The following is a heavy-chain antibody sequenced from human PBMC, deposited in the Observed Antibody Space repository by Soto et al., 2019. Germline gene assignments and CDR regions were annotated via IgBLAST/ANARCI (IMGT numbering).Heavy chain of an antibody. D-gene: IGHD5-18*01. V-gene: IGHV4-31*03. CDR2: IYYSGST. CDR3: ARDRRGYSSDYYYGMDV. CDR1: GGSISSGGYY. J-gene: IGHJ6*02. Sequence: QVQLQESGPGLVKPSQTLSLTCTVSGGSISSGGYYWSWIRQHPGKGLEWIGYIYYSGSTYYNPXRKSRVTISADXSXNXXALKLSSVTAADTAVYYCARDRRGYSSDYYYGMDVWGQGTTVTVSS.